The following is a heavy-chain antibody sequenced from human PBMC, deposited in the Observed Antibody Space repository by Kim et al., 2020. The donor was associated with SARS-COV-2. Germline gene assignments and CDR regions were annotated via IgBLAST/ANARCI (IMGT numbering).Heavy chain of an antibody. J-gene: IGHJ4*02. Sequence: GGSLRLSCAASGFTVSSNYMSWVRQAPGKGLEWVSVIYSGGSTYYADSVKGRFTISRDNSKNTLYLQMNSLRAEDTAVYYCAREGLPYSYGFDYWGQGTLVTVSS. D-gene: IGHD5-18*01. CDR1: GFTVSSNY. CDR2: IYSGGST. V-gene: IGHV3-53*01. CDR3: AREGLPYSYGFDY.